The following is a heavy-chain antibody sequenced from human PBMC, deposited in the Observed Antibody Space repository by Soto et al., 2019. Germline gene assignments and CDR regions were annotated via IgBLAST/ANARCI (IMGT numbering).Heavy chain of an antibody. CDR1: GGTFSSYA. V-gene: IGHV1-69*13. J-gene: IGHJ5*02. D-gene: IGHD6-13*01. Sequence: GASVKVSCKASGGTFSSYAISWVRQAPGQGLEWMGGIIPIFGTANYAQKFQGRVTITADESTSTAYMELGSLRSEDTAVYYCARESRSNSSSWYVMYRGWFDPWGQGTLVTVSS. CDR2: IIPIFGTA. CDR3: ARESRSNSSSWYVMYRGWFDP.